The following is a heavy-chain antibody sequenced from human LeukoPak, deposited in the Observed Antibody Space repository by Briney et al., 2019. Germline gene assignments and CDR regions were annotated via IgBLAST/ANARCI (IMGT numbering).Heavy chain of an antibody. J-gene: IGHJ4*02. V-gene: IGHV1-18*01. CDR2: ISAYNGNT. CDR1: GYTFTSYG. D-gene: IGHD4-17*01. CDR3: ARGYDYGDYVGDFDY. Sequence: ASVKVSCKASGYTFTSYGISWVRQAPGQGLEWMGWISAYNGNTNYAQKLQGRVTMTTDTSTSTAYMDLRGLRSDDTAVYYCARGYDYGDYVGDFDYWGQGTLVTASS.